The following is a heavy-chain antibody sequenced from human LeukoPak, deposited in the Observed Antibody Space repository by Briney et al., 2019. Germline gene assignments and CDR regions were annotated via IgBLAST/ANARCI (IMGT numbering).Heavy chain of an antibody. CDR1: GYSFTSYW. CDR3: ARQSRDGSKTRGYYFDY. D-gene: IGHD3-10*01. Sequence: GESLKISCKGSGYSFTSYWIGWVRQMPGNGLESMGIIYPAVSDTTYSPSFQGQVTISADKSISTVYLQWSSLKASDTAVYYCARQSRDGSKTRGYYFDYWGQGTLVTVSS. V-gene: IGHV5-51*01. J-gene: IGHJ4*02. CDR2: IYPAVSDT.